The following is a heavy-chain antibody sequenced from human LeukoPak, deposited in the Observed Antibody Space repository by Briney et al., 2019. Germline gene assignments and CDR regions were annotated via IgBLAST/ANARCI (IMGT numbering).Heavy chain of an antibody. CDR1: GYTFTSYA. J-gene: IGHJ6*03. Sequence: GASVKVSCKASGYTFTSYAMNWVRQAPGQGLEWMGWINPNTGVTNYAQRFQGRVTMTRDTSISTAYMDLSTLRSDDTAVYYCARGNNLGASVGSSWYDRLTIYYYYYMDVWGKGTTVTVSS. V-gene: IGHV1-2*02. D-gene: IGHD6-13*01. CDR2: INPNTGVT. CDR3: ARGNNLGASVGSSWYDRLTIYYYYYMDV.